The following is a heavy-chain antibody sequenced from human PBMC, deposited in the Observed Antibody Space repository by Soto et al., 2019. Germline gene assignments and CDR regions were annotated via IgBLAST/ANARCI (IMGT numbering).Heavy chain of an antibody. CDR3: ARPITMAPLLVY. CDR2: IYSGGST. V-gene: IGHV3-53*01. J-gene: IGHJ4*02. D-gene: IGHD3-10*01. Sequence: EVQLVESGGGLIQPGGSLRLSCAVSGFTVSSNYMSWVRQAPGKGLEWVSVIYSGGSTYYADSVKGRFTISRDNSKSTLYLPMNRLRASDTAVYSCARPITMAPLLVYWGQGTLVTVSS. CDR1: GFTVSSNY.